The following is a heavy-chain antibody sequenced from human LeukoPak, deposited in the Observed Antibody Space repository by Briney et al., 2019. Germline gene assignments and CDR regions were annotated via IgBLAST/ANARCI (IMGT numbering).Heavy chain of an antibody. CDR1: GYTFACYY. D-gene: IGHD6-19*01. V-gene: IGHV1-2*02. CDR3: ARDKGRGKWLTWFDP. CDR2: INPNSGGT. J-gene: IGHJ5*02. Sequence: ASVKVSCKASGYTFACYYMHWVRQAPGQGLEWMGWINPNSGGTNYAQKFQGRVTMTSDTSISTAYMELSRLRSDDTAVYYCARDKGRGKWLTWFDPWGQGTLVTVSS.